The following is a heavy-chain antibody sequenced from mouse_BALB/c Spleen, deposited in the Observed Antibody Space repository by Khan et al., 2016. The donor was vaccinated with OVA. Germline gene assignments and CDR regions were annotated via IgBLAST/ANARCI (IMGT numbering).Heavy chain of an antibody. CDR3: ARGNYYGYYFDY. CDR2: ISYSGVT. V-gene: IGHV3-2*02. Sequence: EVQLQESGPGLVKPSQSLSLTCTVTGYSITSGYAWNWIRQFPGNKLEWMGYISYSGVTSYTPSLKSRISINRDTSKNQFFLQLNSVTTEHTATYYCARGNYYGYYFDYWGQGTTLTVSS. D-gene: IGHD1-1*01. J-gene: IGHJ2*01. CDR1: GYSITSGYA.